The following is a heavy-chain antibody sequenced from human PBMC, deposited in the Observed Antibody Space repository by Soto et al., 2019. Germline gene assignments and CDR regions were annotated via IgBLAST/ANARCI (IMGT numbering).Heavy chain of an antibody. Sequence: PSETLSLTCAVDGGYFSGYCWSWIRQPPGKGLEWIGEINHSGSTNYNPSLKSRVTISVDTSKNQFSLKLSSVTAADTAVYYCARSRSRDFWSGYSMFGYYFDYWGQGTLVTVSS. V-gene: IGHV4-34*01. J-gene: IGHJ4*02. D-gene: IGHD3-3*01. CDR2: INHSGST. CDR3: ARSRSRDFWSGYSMFGYYFDY. CDR1: GGYFSGYC.